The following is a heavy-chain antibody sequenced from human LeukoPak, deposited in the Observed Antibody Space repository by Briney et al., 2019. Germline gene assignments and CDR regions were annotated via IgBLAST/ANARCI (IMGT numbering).Heavy chain of an antibody. CDR2: IWYDGSNK. CDR3: ARDLYSNYVYYFDY. Sequence: PGGSLRLSCAASGFTFSTFGMHWVRQAPGKGLEWVPVIWYDGSNKFYADSVKGRFTISRDNSKNTLYLQMNGLRAEDTAVYYCARDLYSNYVYYFDYWGQGTLVTVSS. CDR1: GFTFSTFG. D-gene: IGHD4-11*01. V-gene: IGHV3-33*01. J-gene: IGHJ4*02.